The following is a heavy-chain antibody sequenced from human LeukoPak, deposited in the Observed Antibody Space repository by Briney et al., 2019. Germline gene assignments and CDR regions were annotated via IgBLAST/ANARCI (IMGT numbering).Heavy chain of an antibody. V-gene: IGHV1-18*01. Sequence: ASVTVSCKASGYTFTSYGISWVRQAPGQGLEWMGWISAYNGNTNYAQKLQGRVTMTTDTSTSTAYMELRSLRSDDTAVYYCARPTMVRGVIIRGYYFDYWGQGTLVTVSS. J-gene: IGHJ4*02. CDR1: GYTFTSYG. D-gene: IGHD3-10*01. CDR2: ISAYNGNT. CDR3: ARPTMVRGVIIRGYYFDY.